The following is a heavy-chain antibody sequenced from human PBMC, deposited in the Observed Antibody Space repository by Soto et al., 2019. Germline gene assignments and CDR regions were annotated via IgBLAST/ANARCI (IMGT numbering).Heavy chain of an antibody. J-gene: IGHJ4*02. D-gene: IGHD2-15*01. V-gene: IGHV4-34*01. CDR1: GGSFSGYY. CDR2: INHSGST. CDR3: ARDPGEVAATPFEY. Sequence: QVQLQQWGAGLLKPSETLSLTCAVYGGSFSGYYWSWIRQPPGKGLEWIGEINHSGSTNYNPSLKSRVTISVDTSKNQFSLKLSSVTAADTAVYYCARDPGEVAATPFEYWGKGTLVTVSS.